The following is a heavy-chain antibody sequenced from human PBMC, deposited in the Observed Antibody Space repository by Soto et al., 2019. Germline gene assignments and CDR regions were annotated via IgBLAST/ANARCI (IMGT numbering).Heavy chain of an antibody. Sequence: RASVKVSCKASGYTFTSYGLNWVRQAPGQGLEWMGWITAYNDNTNYAQKVQGRAILTIDTPTTTGYMELRSLRSDDAAVYYCARGQIQSDVDYWGQGTLVTVSS. CDR3: ARGQIQSDVDY. V-gene: IGHV1-18*04. J-gene: IGHJ4*02. CDR1: GYTFTSYG. D-gene: IGHD2-21*02. CDR2: ITAYNDNT.